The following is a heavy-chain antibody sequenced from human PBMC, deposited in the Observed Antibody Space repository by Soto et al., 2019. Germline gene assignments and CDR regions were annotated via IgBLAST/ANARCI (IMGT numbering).Heavy chain of an antibody. Sequence: QVQLQESGPGLVKPSETLSLTCTVSGGSVSSGSYYWSWIRQPPGKGLEWIGYIYYSGSTNYNPSLTSRVTISVDTSKNQFSLKLSSVTAADTAVYYCAREYMSPNYYYYYGMDVWGQGTTVTVSS. CDR1: GGSVSSGSYY. J-gene: IGHJ6*02. CDR2: IYYSGST. D-gene: IGHD1-1*01. V-gene: IGHV4-61*01. CDR3: AREYMSPNYYYYYGMDV.